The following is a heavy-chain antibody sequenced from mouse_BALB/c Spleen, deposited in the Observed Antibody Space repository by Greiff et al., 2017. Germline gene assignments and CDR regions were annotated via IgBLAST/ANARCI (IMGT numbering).Heavy chain of an antibody. CDR3: AKYGQDFAMDY. CDR2: IWGDGST. Sequence: QVQLQQSGPGLVAPSQSLSITCTVSGFSLTGYGVNWVRQPPGKGLEWLGMIWGDGSTDYNSALKSRLSSSKDNYKSQVFLKMNSLQTDDTARYYCAKYGQDFAMDYWGQGTSVTVSS. V-gene: IGHV2-6-7*01. J-gene: IGHJ4*01. CDR1: GFSLTGYG. D-gene: IGHD1-2*01.